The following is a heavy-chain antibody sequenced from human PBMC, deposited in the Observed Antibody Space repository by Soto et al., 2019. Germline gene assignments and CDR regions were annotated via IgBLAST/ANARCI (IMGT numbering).Heavy chain of an antibody. J-gene: IGHJ4*02. D-gene: IGHD3-22*01. Sequence: SGPTLVNPIQPRTLTCTFSGFSLNTNGVGVGWSRHAPGKALEWLAMVYWNDERRYSQAXKRRLTITQDTSKNQVVLTIAYMDPVETATYFCASYDSGGYSSHLDSGAQGTPVTASS. CDR1: GFSLNTNGVG. CDR2: VYWNDER. CDR3: ASYDSGGYSSHLDS. V-gene: IGHV2-5*01.